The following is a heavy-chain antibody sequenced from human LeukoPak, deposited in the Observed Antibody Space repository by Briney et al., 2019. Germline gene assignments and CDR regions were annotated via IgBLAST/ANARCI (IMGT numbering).Heavy chain of an antibody. CDR3: ARVQYYYGSGGYYPNWFDP. CDR2: IYHSGST. CDR1: GGSISSGGYY. Sequence: PSQALSLTCTVSGGSISSGGYYWSWIRQPPGKGLEWIGYIYHSGSTYYNPSLKSRVTISVDRSKNQFSLKLSSVTAADTAVYYCARVQYYYGSGGYYPNWFDPWGQGTLVTVSS. J-gene: IGHJ5*02. D-gene: IGHD3-10*01. V-gene: IGHV4-30-2*01.